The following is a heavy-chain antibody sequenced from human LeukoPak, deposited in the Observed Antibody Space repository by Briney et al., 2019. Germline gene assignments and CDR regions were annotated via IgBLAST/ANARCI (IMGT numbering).Heavy chain of an antibody. CDR3: ARALRYFDWLSTSPEYNWFDP. V-gene: IGHV3-48*01. CDR1: GFTFSSYS. D-gene: IGHD3-9*01. J-gene: IGHJ5*02. Sequence: PGGSLRLSCSASGFTFSSYSMNWVRQAPGKGLEWVLYISSSSSTIYYADSVKGRFTISRDNAKNSPYLQMNSLRAEDTAVYYCARALRYFDWLSTSPEYNWFDPWGQGTLVTVSS. CDR2: ISSSSSTI.